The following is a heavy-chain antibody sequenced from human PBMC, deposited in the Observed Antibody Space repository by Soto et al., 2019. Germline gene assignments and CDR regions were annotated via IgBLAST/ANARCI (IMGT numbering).Heavy chain of an antibody. V-gene: IGHV3-15*07. J-gene: IGHJ4*02. CDR2: IKSKTDGGTT. D-gene: IGHD5-18*01. CDR3: TTEGGYSYGLPDY. Sequence: EVQLVESGGGLVKPGGSLRLSCAASGFTFSNAGMNWVRQAPGKGLEWVGRIKSKTDGGTTDYAAPVKGRFTISRDDSNNTLYLQMYSLITEDTAVYYCTTEGGYSYGLPDYWGQGTLVTVSS. CDR1: GFTFSNAG.